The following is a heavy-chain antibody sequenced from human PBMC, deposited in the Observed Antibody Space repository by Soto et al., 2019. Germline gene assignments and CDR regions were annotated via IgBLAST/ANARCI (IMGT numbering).Heavy chain of an antibody. CDR1: GGSFSGYY. CDR2: INHSGST. Sequence: KPSETLSLTCAVYGGSFSGYYWSWIRQPPGKGLEWIGEINHSGSTNYNPSLKSRVTISVDTSKNQFSLKLSSVTAADTAVYYCARGKTRYYYYYGMDVWGQGTTVTVSS. CDR3: ARGKTRYYYYYGMDV. J-gene: IGHJ6*02. V-gene: IGHV4-34*01.